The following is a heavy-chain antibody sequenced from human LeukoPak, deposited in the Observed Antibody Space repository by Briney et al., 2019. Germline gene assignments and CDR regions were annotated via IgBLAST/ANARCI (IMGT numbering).Heavy chain of an antibody. J-gene: IGHJ3*02. CDR3: AAAAGYRFDI. D-gene: IGHD6-25*01. CDR2: VSDSGSNT. V-gene: IGHV3-11*03. Sequence: PGGSLRLSCGASGFSFSDYYMNWVRQAPGKGLEWVSYVSDSGSNTKYADSVKGRFTISRDNAKNSLYLQMNSLRVEDTAVYYCAAAAGYRFDIWGQGTMVTVSS. CDR1: GFSFSDYY.